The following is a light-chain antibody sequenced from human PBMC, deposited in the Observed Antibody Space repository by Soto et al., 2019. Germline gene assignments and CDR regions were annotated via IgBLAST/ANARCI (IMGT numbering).Light chain of an antibody. CDR1: QHIDNY. J-gene: IGKJ4*01. V-gene: IGKV1-33*01. Sequence: DIQMTQSPSSLSASIGDRVTIVCQASQHIDNYLNWFQQKSGKAPKLLIYDGSTLETGVPSRFIGSGFGTDFTLTLTSLQPEDVATYYCQQYDSLRLSFGGGTKVEI. CDR2: DGS. CDR3: QQYDSLRLS.